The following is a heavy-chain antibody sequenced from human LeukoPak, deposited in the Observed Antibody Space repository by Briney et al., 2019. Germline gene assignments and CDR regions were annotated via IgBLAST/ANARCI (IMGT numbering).Heavy chain of an antibody. D-gene: IGHD3-9*01. CDR3: AKGSIDWYYFDY. Sequence: GGSLRLSCAASGFSFSTYDMHWVRQAPGKGLEWVAVISSDGSHKYWADSVKGRFTISRDNSKNTVYLQMNSLRAEDTAVYYCAKGSIDWYYFDYWGQGTLVTVSS. CDR2: ISSDGSHK. V-gene: IGHV3-30*18. J-gene: IGHJ4*02. CDR1: GFSFSTYD.